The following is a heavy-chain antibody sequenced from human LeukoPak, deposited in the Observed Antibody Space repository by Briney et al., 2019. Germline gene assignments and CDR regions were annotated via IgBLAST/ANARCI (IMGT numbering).Heavy chain of an antibody. CDR2: IKQDGSEK. J-gene: IGHJ4*02. CDR1: GFTFSSYW. Sequence: GGSLRLSCAASGFTFSSYWMSWVRQAPGKGLEWVANIKQDGSEKYYVDSVKGRFTISRDNDKNSLYLQMNSLRAEDTAVYYCAREGDIVATFFFDYWGQGTLVTVSS. CDR3: AREGDIVATFFFDY. D-gene: IGHD5-12*01. V-gene: IGHV3-7*01.